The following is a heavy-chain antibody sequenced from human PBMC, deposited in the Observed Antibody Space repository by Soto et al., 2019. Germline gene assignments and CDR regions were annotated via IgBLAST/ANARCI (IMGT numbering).Heavy chain of an antibody. D-gene: IGHD3-22*01. V-gene: IGHV4-34*01. CDR1: GGSFSGYY. CDR3: ARGVKVYYDSSGYYYYFDY. J-gene: IGHJ4*02. Sequence: SETLSLTGAVYGGSFSGYYWSWIRQPPGKGLEWIGEINHSGSTNYNPSLKSRVTISVDTSKNQFSLKLSSVTAADTAVYYCARGVKVYYDSSGYYYYFDYWGQGTLVTVS. CDR2: INHSGST.